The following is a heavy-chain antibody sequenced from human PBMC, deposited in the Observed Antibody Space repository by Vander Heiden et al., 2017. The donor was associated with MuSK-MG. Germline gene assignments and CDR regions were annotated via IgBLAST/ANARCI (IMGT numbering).Heavy chain of an antibody. D-gene: IGHD3-16*01. CDR2: ISSSSSYI. CDR3: ARDQRRGRGWFDP. Sequence: EVQLVESGGGLVKPGGSLRLSCAASGFTFSSYSMNWVRQAPGKGLEWVSSISSSSSYIYYADAVKGRFTISRDNAKNSLYLQMKRMRAEDTAVYYCARDQRRGRGWFDPWGQGTLVTVSS. CDR1: GFTFSSYS. V-gene: IGHV3-21*01. J-gene: IGHJ5*02.